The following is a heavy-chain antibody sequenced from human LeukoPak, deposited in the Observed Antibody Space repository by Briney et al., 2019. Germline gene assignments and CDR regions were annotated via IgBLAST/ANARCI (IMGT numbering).Heavy chain of an antibody. Sequence: PSQTLSLTCTVSGGSISSGGYYWSWTRQPPGKGLEWIGYIYHSGSTYYNPSLKSRVTISVDRSKNQFSLKLSSVTAADTAVYYCARGLGYCSSTSCYTAGHWFDPWGQGTLVTVSS. J-gene: IGHJ5*02. CDR2: IYHSGST. V-gene: IGHV4-30-2*01. CDR3: ARGLGYCSSTSCYTAGHWFDP. D-gene: IGHD2-2*02. CDR1: GGSISSGGYY.